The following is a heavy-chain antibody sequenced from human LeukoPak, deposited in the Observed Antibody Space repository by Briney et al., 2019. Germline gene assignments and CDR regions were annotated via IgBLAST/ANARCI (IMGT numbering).Heavy chain of an antibody. V-gene: IGHV3-23*01. CDR1: GFTFSSYA. J-gene: IGHJ4*02. CDR2: ISGSGGSI. D-gene: IGHD2-15*01. CDR3: AQRYCSGGSCYAIDY. Sequence: GGSLRLSCAASGFTFSSYAMSWVRQAPGKGLEWVSAISGSGGSIYYADSVKGRFTISRDNSKNTLYLQMNSLRAEDTAVYYCAQRYCSGGSCYAIDYWGQGTLVTVSS.